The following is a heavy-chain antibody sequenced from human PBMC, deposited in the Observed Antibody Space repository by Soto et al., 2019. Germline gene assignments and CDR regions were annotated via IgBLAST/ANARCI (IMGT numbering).Heavy chain of an antibody. J-gene: IGHJ6*02. D-gene: IGHD1-26*01. CDR1: GYTFTGYY. V-gene: IGHV1-2*02. Sequence: ASVKVSCKASGYTFTGYYMHWVRQAPGHGLEWMGWINPNSGGTNYAQKFQGRVTMTRDTSISTAYMELSRLRSDDTAVYYCARFGLYSGSYRSYYYYGMDVWGQGTTVTVSS. CDR3: ARFGLYSGSYRSYYYYGMDV. CDR2: INPNSGGT.